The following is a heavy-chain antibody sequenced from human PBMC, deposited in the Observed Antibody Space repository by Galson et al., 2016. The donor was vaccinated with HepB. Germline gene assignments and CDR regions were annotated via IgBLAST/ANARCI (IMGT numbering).Heavy chain of an antibody. CDR2: IYNSRNS. Sequence: SETLSLTCSVSGGSITTYYWNWIRRPPGKGLEWIAYIYNSRNSDYNPSLRSRVTISADTSKNQFFLKLTSVTAADTAVYYCARETYFDSGTDPGRAFDLWGQGTLVTVSS. CDR3: ARETYFDSGTDPGRAFDL. V-gene: IGHV4-59*01. D-gene: IGHD3-10*01. J-gene: IGHJ3*01. CDR1: GGSITTYY.